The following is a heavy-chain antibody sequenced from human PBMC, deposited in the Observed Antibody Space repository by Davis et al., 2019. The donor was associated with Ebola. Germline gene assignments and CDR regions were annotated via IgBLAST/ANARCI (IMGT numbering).Heavy chain of an antibody. D-gene: IGHD7-27*01. CDR3: SGELDY. CDR2: MNPNSGGT. Sequence: AASVKVSCKASGYTFTGYYMHWVRQAPGQGLEWMGWMNPNSGGTNYAQKFQGRVTMTRDTSISPAYMELNYCARDGSTSNQKSGELDYWGQGPLVTVSS. CDR1: GYTFTGYY. V-gene: IGHV1-2*02. J-gene: IGHJ4*02.